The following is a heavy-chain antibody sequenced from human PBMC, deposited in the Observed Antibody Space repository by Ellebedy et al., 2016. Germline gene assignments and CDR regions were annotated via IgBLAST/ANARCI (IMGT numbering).Heavy chain of an antibody. V-gene: IGHV4-34*01. CDR2: INHRGST. J-gene: IGHJ4*02. Sequence: SETLSLTXAVYGGSFSGYYWSWIRQPPGKGLEWIGEINHRGSTNYNPSLKSRVTISVDTSNNQFSLKLSSVTAADTAVYYCAREPSPTVVTHYFDYWGQGTLVTVSS. D-gene: IGHD4-23*01. CDR3: AREPSPTVVTHYFDY. CDR1: GGSFSGYY.